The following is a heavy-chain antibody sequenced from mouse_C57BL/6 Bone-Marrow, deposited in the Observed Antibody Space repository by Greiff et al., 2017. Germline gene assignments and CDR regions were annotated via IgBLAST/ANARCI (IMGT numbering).Heavy chain of an antibody. D-gene: IGHD1-1*01. CDR1: GYTFTSYG. J-gene: IGHJ1*03. CDR2: IYPRSGNT. V-gene: IGHV1-81*01. Sequence: VKLLESGAELARPGASVKLSCKASGYTFTSYGISWVKQRTGQGLEWIGEIYPRSGNTYYNEKFKGKATLTADKSSSTAYMELRSLTSEDSAVYFCARWGATVVATRYFDVWGTGTTVTVSS. CDR3: ARWGATVVATRYFDV.